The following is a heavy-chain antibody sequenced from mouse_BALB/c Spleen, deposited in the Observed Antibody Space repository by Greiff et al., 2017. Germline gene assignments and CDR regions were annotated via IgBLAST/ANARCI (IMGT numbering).Heavy chain of an antibody. Sequence: VQLKESGPGLVKPSQSLSLTCTVTGYSITSDYAWNWIRQFPGNKLEWMGYISYSGSTSYNPSLKSRISITRDTSKNQFFLQLNSVTTEDTATYYCARADGYYGGYFDYWGQGTTLTVSS. CDR1: GYSITSDYA. V-gene: IGHV3-2*02. J-gene: IGHJ2*01. CDR2: ISYSGST. D-gene: IGHD2-3*01. CDR3: ARADGYYGGYFDY.